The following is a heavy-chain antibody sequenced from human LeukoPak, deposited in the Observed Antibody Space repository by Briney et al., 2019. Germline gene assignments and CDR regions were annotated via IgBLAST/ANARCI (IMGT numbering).Heavy chain of an antibody. CDR2: IIPIFGTA. Sequence: ASVKVSCKASGGTFSSYAISWVRQAPGQGLEWMGGIIPIFGTANYAQKFQGRVTITTDESTSTAYMELSSLRSEDTAVYYCARDNYAGAHWFDPWGQGTLVTVSS. CDR3: ARDNYAGAHWFDP. J-gene: IGHJ5*02. D-gene: IGHD1-7*01. V-gene: IGHV1-69*05. CDR1: GGTFSSYA.